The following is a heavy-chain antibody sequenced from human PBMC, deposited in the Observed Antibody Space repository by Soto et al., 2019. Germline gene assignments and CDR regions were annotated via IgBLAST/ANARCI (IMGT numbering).Heavy chain of an antibody. D-gene: IGHD2-8*02. Sequence: QVQLQQWGAGLLKPSETLSLTCAVYGGSFSGYYWTWIRQPPGTGLEWIGEINHSGSTNYNPSLKSRVTISVDTSKTQCSLKLTPVTAADTAVYYCARDKITGLFDYWGQGTLVTVSS. V-gene: IGHV4-34*01. CDR2: INHSGST. CDR3: ARDKITGLFDY. CDR1: GGSFSGYY. J-gene: IGHJ4*02.